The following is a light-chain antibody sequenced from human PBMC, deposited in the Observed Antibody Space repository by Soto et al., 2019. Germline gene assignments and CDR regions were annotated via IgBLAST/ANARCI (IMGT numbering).Light chain of an antibody. CDR3: SSYTSSSTLV. V-gene: IGLV2-14*01. Sequence: QSALTQPTSVSGSPGQSITISCSGTSGDVGTYDYVSWFQQHPGKVPKLMIFEVSNRPSGVSNRFPGSKSGTTASLSISGLQAEDEAVYYCSSYTSSSTLVFGGGTQLTVL. J-gene: IGLJ2*01. CDR2: EVS. CDR1: SGDVGTYDY.